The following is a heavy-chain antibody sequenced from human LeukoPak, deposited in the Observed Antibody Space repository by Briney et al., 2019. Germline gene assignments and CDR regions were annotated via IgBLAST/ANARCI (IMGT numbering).Heavy chain of an antibody. CDR3: ARGRDSSGYYYGY. Sequence: SVKVSCKASGGTFRSYAISWVRQAPGQGLEWMGRIIPIFGTANYAQKLQGRVTMTTDTSTSTAYMELRSLRSDDTAVYYCARGRDSSGYYYGYWGQGTLVTVSS. J-gene: IGHJ4*02. V-gene: IGHV1-69*05. D-gene: IGHD3-22*01. CDR1: GGTFRSYA. CDR2: IIPIFGTA.